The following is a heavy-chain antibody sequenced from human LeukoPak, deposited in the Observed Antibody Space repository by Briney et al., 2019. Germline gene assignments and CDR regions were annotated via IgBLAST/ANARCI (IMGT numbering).Heavy chain of an antibody. CDR2: IYSGVST. CDR1: GFTFSSYA. J-gene: IGHJ4*02. V-gene: IGHV3-66*01. Sequence: GGSLRLSCAASGFTFSSYAMHWVRQAPGKGLEWVSVIYSGVSTYYADSVKGRFTISRDNSKNTLSLQMNSLGVEDTAVYYCASSRIAGALDYWGQGTLVTVSS. D-gene: IGHD6-13*01. CDR3: ASSRIAGALDY.